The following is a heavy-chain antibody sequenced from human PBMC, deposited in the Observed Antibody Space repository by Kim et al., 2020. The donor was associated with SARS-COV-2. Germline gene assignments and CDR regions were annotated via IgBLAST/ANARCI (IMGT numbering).Heavy chain of an antibody. CDR3: ARERGAMIVVVTDYYGMDV. D-gene: IGHD3-22*01. CDR2: IWYDGSNK. V-gene: IGHV3-33*01. J-gene: IGHJ6*02. CDR1: GFTFSSYG. Sequence: GGSLRLSCAASGFTFSSYGMHWVRQAPGKGLEWVAVIWYDGSNKYYADSVKGRFTISSDNSKNTLYLQMNSLRAEDTAVYYCARERGAMIVVVTDYYGMDVWGQGTTVTVSS.